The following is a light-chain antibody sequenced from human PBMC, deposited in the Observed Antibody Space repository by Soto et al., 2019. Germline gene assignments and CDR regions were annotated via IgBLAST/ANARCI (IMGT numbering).Light chain of an antibody. V-gene: IGKV3-15*01. CDR2: GAS. J-gene: IGKJ3*01. CDR3: QQYNSWPVT. Sequence: EIVLTQSPGTLSLSPGERATLSCRASQSVSNNYLDWYQQKPGQTPRLLIQGASTRATGIPARFSGSGSGTEFTLTISSLQSEDFAVYYCQQYNSWPVTFGPGTNADNK. CDR1: QSVSNN.